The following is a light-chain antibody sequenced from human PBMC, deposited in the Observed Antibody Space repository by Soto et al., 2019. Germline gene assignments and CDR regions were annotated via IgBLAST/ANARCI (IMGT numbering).Light chain of an antibody. CDR2: DAS. CDR1: QSISSSY. J-gene: IGKJ4*01. CDR3: QQRSNWPPVIT. Sequence: EFVLTQSPGTLSLPPGKGATLSCRARQSISSSYLAWYQQKPDQAPRLLIYDASTRATGIPARFSGSGSGTDFTLTISSLEPEDFAVYYCQQRSNWPPVITFGGGTKVDI. V-gene: IGKV3-11*01.